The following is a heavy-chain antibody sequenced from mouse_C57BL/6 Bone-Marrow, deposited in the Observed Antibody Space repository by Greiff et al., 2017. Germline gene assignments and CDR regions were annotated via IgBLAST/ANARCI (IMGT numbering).Heavy chain of an antibody. Sequence: EVKLMESGGGLVKPGGSLKLSCAASGFTFSSYAMSWVRQTPEKRLEWVATISDGGSYTYYPDNVKGRFTISRDNAKNNLYLQMSHLKSEDTALYYCARAIWVVATRAWFAYWGQGTLVTVSA. D-gene: IGHD1-1*01. CDR2: ISDGGSYT. CDR3: ARAIWVVATRAWFAY. J-gene: IGHJ3*01. V-gene: IGHV5-4*03. CDR1: GFTFSSYA.